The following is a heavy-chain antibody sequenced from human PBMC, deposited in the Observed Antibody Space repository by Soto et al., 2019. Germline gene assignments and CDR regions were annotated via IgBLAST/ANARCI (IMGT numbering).Heavy chain of an antibody. J-gene: IGHJ4*02. V-gene: IGHV3-48*02. D-gene: IGHD5-12*01. CDR1: GFTFSSYS. Sequence: EVQLVESGGGLVQPGGSLRLSCAASGFTFSSYSMNWVRQAPGKGLEWVSYISSSSSTIYYADSVKGRFTISRDNAKNTLYLQMDSLRDEDTDVYFCAREGGWLLDYWGQGTLVTVSS. CDR2: ISSSSSTI. CDR3: AREGGWLLDY.